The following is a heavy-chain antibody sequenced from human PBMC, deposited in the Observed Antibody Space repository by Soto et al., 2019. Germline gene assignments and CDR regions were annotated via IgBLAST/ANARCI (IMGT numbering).Heavy chain of an antibody. Sequence: GGSLRLSCAASGFTFSNAWINWVRQAPGKGLEWVGRIKSKTDGGTADYAEPVKGRFAISRDDSNNMVYLQMNSLKIEDTAVFYCTTDSYSTIIIVRFDYWGHGTLVTVSS. J-gene: IGHJ4*01. CDR2: IKSKTDGGTA. CDR3: TTDSYSTIIIVRFDY. CDR1: GFTFSNAW. V-gene: IGHV3-15*07. D-gene: IGHD3-22*01.